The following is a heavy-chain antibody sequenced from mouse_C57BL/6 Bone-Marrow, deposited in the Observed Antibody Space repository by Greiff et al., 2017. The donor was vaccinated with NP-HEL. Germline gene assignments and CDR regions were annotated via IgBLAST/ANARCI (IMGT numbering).Heavy chain of an antibody. D-gene: IGHD2-4*01. CDR2: IWTGGGS. CDR3: ARNRDYAKAYYFDY. CDR1: GFSLTSYA. Sequence: QVQLKQSGPGLVAPSQSLSITCTASGFSLTSYAISWVRQPPGKGLEWLGAIWTGGGSNYNSALKSRLCISKDNSKSQVFLKMNRLQTDDTARYYCARNRDYAKAYYFDYGGQGTTLTVSS. J-gene: IGHJ2*01. V-gene: IGHV2-9-1*01.